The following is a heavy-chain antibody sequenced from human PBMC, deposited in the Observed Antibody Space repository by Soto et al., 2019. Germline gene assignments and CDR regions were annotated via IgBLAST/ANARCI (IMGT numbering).Heavy chain of an antibody. Sequence: QVQTVQSGAEVKKPGASVKVSCRASGYSFTSYDVNWVRQATGQGLEWMGWMNPNSGNTAFAQKFQGRVTMTRDTPISTAYMELSGLRSEDTAVYYCARYPYTSYCSDGSCSYDAFDIWGQGTVVTVSS. D-gene: IGHD2-15*01. CDR1: GYSFTSYD. V-gene: IGHV1-8*01. CDR3: ARYPYTSYCSDGSCSYDAFDI. J-gene: IGHJ3*02. CDR2: MNPNSGNT.